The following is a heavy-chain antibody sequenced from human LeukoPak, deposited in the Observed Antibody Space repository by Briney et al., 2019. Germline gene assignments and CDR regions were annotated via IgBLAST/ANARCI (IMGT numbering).Heavy chain of an antibody. CDR1: GFTFGSYW. D-gene: IGHD1-7*01. CDR2: IKQDGSEK. J-gene: IGHJ5*02. V-gene: IGHV3-7*01. CDR3: ARGLNWKYGWFDP. Sequence: GGSLRLSCAASGFTFGSYWMSWVRQAPGKGLEWVANIKQDGSEKYYVDSVKGRFTISRDNAKNSLYLQMNSLRAEDTAVYYCARGLNWKYGWFDPWGQGTLVTVSS.